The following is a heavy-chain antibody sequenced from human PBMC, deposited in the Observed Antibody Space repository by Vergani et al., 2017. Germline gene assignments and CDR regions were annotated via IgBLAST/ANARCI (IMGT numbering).Heavy chain of an antibody. V-gene: IGHV7-4-1*02. CDR3: ARDRVGQLXYFDWLFRNNWFDP. Sequence: QVQLVQSGSELKKPGASVKVSCKASGYTFTSYAMNWVRQAPGQGLEWMGWINTNTGNPTYAQGFTGRFVFSLDTSVSTAYLQISSLKAEDTAVYYCARDRVGQLXYFDWLFRNNWFDPWGQGTLVTVSS. CDR2: INTNTGNP. J-gene: IGHJ5*02. CDR1: GYTFTSYA. D-gene: IGHD3-9*01.